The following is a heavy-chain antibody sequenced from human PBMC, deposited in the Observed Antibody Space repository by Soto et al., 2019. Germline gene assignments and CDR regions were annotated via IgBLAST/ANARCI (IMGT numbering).Heavy chain of an antibody. CDR1: GGSMSSGTYY. J-gene: IGHJ6*02. V-gene: IGHV4-39*02. CDR3: ARGTYGDYSPYYYGMDV. CDR2: IYYSGTT. D-gene: IGHD4-17*01. Sequence: KTSETLSLTVGVSGGSMSSGTYYWGWIRQPPGKGLDWIGSIYYSGTTYYSPSLKSRVAISVDTSKNHFSLRLRSVTAADTAVYYCARGTYGDYSPYYYGMDVWGQGTTVTVSS.